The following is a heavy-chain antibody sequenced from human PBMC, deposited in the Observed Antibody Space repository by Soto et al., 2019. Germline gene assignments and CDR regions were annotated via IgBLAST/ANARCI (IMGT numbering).Heavy chain of an antibody. Sequence: GGSLRLSCAASGFTFSDYYMSWIRQAPGKGLEWVSYISGSGSTIYYADSVKGRFTISRDNANNSLYLQMSSLRAEDTAVYYCARYYYGSGSYSFDYWGQGTLVTVSS. CDR1: GFTFSDYY. CDR3: ARYYYGSGSYSFDY. D-gene: IGHD3-10*01. J-gene: IGHJ4*02. V-gene: IGHV3-11*01. CDR2: ISGSGSTI.